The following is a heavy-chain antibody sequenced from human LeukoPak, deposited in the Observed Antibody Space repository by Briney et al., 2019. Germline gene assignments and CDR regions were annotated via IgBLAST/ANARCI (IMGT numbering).Heavy chain of an antibody. V-gene: IGHV1-8*03. CDR2: MNPNSGNT. Sequence: GASVKVSCKASGYTFTNYDINWVRQATGQGLEWMGWMNPNSGNTGYAQKFQGRVTITRDTSIGTAYMELSSLSSEDTAVYYCARRCDYYDSSAYYYWGQGTLVTVSS. CDR1: GYTFTNYD. CDR3: ARRCDYYDSSAYYY. D-gene: IGHD3-22*01. J-gene: IGHJ4*02.